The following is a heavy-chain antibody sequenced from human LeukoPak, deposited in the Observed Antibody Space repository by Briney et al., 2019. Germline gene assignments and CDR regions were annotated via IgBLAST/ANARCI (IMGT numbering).Heavy chain of an antibody. CDR2: INHSGST. CDR3: ARGPASGSNFAWFDP. CDR1: GGSLSNYY. Sequence: SETLSLTCAVYGGSLSNYYWSWIRQPPGKGLEWIGEINHSGSTKYNPSLKSRVTISVDMSKNQFSLELSSVTAADTAVYYCARGPASGSNFAWFDPWGQGTLATVSS. D-gene: IGHD3-10*01. V-gene: IGHV4-34*01. J-gene: IGHJ5*02.